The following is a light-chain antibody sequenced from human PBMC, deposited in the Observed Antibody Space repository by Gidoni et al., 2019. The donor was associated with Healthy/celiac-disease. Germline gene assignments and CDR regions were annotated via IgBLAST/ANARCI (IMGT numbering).Light chain of an antibody. CDR3: QQRSNWPPGLT. J-gene: IGKJ4*01. Sequence: EIVLTQSPATLSLSPGERATLSCRASQSVSSYLAWYQQKPGQAPRLLIYDASNRATGIPARFSGSGSGTDFTLTISCLAPEDFAVYYCQQRSNWPPGLTFGGGTKVEIK. CDR1: QSVSSY. CDR2: DAS. V-gene: IGKV3-11*01.